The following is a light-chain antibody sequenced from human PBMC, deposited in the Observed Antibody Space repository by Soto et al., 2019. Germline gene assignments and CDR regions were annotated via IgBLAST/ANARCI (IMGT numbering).Light chain of an antibody. Sequence: SPPPQPSSLSAAPGQAVAISCPGTRSVVGGYNSVSWYQQYPGKAPKLMIHDVNNRPSGVSNRFSGSKSGNTASLTISGLQAEDEADYYCSSFTTTTSYVFGTGTKVTVL. CDR3: SSFTTTTSYV. J-gene: IGLJ1*01. V-gene: IGLV2-14*01. CDR2: DVN. CDR1: RSVVGGYNS.